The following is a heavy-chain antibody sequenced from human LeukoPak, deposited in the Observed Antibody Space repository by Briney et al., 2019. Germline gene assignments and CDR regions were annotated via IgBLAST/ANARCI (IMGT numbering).Heavy chain of an antibody. V-gene: IGHV4-39*01. CDR1: GGSISSSSYY. D-gene: IGHD3-9*01. Sequence: TETLSLTCTVSGGSISSSSYYWGWIRQPPGKGLEWIGSIYYSGSTYYNPSLESRVTISVDTSKNQFSLKLSSVTAADTAVYYCARLTPSIFWGQGTLVTVSS. CDR2: IYYSGST. J-gene: IGHJ4*02. CDR3: ARLTPSIF.